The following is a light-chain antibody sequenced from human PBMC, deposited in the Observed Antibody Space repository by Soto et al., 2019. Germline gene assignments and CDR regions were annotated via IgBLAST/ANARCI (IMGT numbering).Light chain of an antibody. CDR2: EVT. Sequence: QSVLTQPPSASGSLGQSVTISCTGTSSDVGGYNYVSWHQQHPGKAPKPMIYEVTKRPSGVPDRFSGSKSGNTASLTVSGLQAEDEADYYCSSFAGGGNPVLFGGGTKLTVL. CDR3: SSFAGGGNPVL. CDR1: SSDVGGYNY. J-gene: IGLJ2*01. V-gene: IGLV2-8*01.